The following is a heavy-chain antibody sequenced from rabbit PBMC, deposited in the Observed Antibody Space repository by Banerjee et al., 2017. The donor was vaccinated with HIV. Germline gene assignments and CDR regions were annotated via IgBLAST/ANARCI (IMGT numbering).Heavy chain of an antibody. V-gene: IGHV1S40*01. D-gene: IGHD1-1*01. CDR1: GFSFSSSYW. CDR3: VRESGHSNFNL. Sequence: QSLEESGGDLVKPGASLTLTCTASGFSFSSSYWICWVRQAPGKGLEWIGCIEAGSSGSTYYASWAKGRFTISKTSSTTVTLQMTSLTAADTATYFCVRESGHSNFNLWGQGTLVTVS. J-gene: IGHJ4*01. CDR2: IEAGSSGST.